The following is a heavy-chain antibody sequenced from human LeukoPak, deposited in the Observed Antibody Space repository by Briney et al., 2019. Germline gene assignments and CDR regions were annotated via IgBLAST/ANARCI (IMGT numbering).Heavy chain of an antibody. CDR2: IYHSGST. CDR1: GYSISSGYY. V-gene: IGHV4-38-2*02. D-gene: IGHD4-17*01. Sequence: SETLSLTCTVSGYSISSGYYWGWIRQPPGKGLEWIGSIYHSGSTYYNPSLKSRVTISVDTSRNQFSLKLSSVTAADTAVYYCARARDYEPVVALYYFDYWGQGTLVTVSS. J-gene: IGHJ4*02. CDR3: ARARDYEPVVALYYFDY.